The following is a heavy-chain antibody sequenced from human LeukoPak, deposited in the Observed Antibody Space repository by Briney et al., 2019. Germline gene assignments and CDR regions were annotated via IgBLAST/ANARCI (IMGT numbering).Heavy chain of an antibody. J-gene: IGHJ4*02. CDR3: ARVSRGNSVGGDY. CDR1: GGSISSYY. CDR2: IYDSGTT. Sequence: SETLSLTCTVSGGSISSYYWSWIRQPPGKGLEWFGYIYDSGTTNYNPSLKSRVTISLDTSKNQFSLKLSSVTAADTAMYYCARVSRGNSVGGDYWGQGTLVTVSS. D-gene: IGHD4-23*01. V-gene: IGHV4-59*01.